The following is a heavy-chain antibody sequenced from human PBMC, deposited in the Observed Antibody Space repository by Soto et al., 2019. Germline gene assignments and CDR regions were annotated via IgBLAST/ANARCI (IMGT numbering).Heavy chain of an antibody. D-gene: IGHD6-6*01. CDR1: GGSFSGYY. Sequence: QVQLQQWGAGLLKPSETLSLTSAVYGGSFSGYYWSWIRQPPGKGLEWIGEINHSGSTNYNPSLKSRVTISVDTSKNQFSLKLSSVTAADTAVYYCAARIAARPPDPWGQGTLVTVSS. CDR3: AARIAARPPDP. CDR2: INHSGST. J-gene: IGHJ5*02. V-gene: IGHV4-34*01.